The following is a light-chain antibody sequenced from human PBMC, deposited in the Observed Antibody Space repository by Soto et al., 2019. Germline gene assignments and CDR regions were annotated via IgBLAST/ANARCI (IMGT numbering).Light chain of an antibody. V-gene: IGKV1-5*03. J-gene: IGKJ1*01. CDR2: KAS. CDR3: QQYNTYWT. Sequence: DIQMTQSPSTLSASVGDRVTITCRASQSISSWLAWYQQKPGKAPKLLIYKASSLESGVPSRFSGSGSGTEFTLSISSLQADDFAKYYCQQYNTYWTFGQGTKVEIK. CDR1: QSISSW.